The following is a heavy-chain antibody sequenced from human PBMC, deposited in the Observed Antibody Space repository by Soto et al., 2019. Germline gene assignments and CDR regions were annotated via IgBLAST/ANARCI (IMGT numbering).Heavy chain of an antibody. CDR2: IKQDGSEK. Sequence: EVQLVESGGGLVQPGGSLRLSCAASGFTFSRYWMSWVRQAPGKGLEWVANIKQDGSEKDYVDSVKGRFTISRDNAKNSLYLQMNSLRAEDTAVYYCASGGATGDYYYYGMDVWGQGTTVTVSS. J-gene: IGHJ6*02. D-gene: IGHD1-26*01. CDR1: GFTFSRYW. V-gene: IGHV3-7*02. CDR3: ASGGATGDYYYYGMDV.